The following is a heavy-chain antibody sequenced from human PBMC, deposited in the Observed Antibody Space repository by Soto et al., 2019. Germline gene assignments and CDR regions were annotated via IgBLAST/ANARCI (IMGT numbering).Heavy chain of an antibody. CDR1: GYSFTNYW. J-gene: IGHJ3*01. V-gene: IGHV5-51*01. CDR2: IYPGDSDT. D-gene: IGHD3-3*01. Sequence: GESLKISCKGSGYSFTNYWIGWVRQMPEKGLEWMGIIYPGDSDTRYSPSFQGQVTISADKSISTAYLQWRSLKASDTAMYYCASRLLLFGVVPYDAFDVWGQGTLVTVSS. CDR3: ASRLLLFGVVPYDAFDV.